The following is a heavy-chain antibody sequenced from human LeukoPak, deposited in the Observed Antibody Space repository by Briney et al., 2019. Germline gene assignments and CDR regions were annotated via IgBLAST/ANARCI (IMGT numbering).Heavy chain of an antibody. CDR1: GFTFGSFG. CDR2: IRYDGSNK. Sequence: GESLRLSCAASGFTFGSFGMHWVRQAPGKGLEWVAFIRYDGSNKYYVDSAKGRFTISRDNSKNTLFLQMNSLRAEDTAVYYCAKRDGFLYYFDYWGQGTLVTVSS. D-gene: IGHD5-24*01. CDR3: AKRDGFLYYFDY. J-gene: IGHJ4*02. V-gene: IGHV3-30*02.